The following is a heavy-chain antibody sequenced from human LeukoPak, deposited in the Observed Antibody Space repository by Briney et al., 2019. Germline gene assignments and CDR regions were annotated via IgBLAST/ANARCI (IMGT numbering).Heavy chain of an antibody. D-gene: IGHD6-13*01. CDR3: AREESSSSQYYFDY. V-gene: IGHV4-59*01. Sequence: PSETLSLTCTVSGGSISSYYWSWIRQPPGKGLEWIGYIYYSGSTNYNPSLKSRVTISVDTSKNQFSLKLSSVTAADTAVYYCAREESSSSQYYFDYWGQGTLVTVSS. J-gene: IGHJ4*02. CDR1: GGSISSYY. CDR2: IYYSGST.